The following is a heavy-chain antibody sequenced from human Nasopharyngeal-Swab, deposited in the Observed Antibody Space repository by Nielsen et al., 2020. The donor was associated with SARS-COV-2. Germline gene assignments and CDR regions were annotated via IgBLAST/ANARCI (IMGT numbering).Heavy chain of an antibody. CDR2: IYYSGST. Sequence: SETLSLTCTASGGSISSYYWSWIRQPPGKGLEWIGYIYYSGSTNYNPSLKSRVTISVDTSKNQYSLKLSSVTAADTAVYYCARVAPYYYYYMDVWGKGTTVTVSS. J-gene: IGHJ6*03. V-gene: IGHV4-59*01. CDR1: GGSISSYY. CDR3: ARVAPYYYYYMDV.